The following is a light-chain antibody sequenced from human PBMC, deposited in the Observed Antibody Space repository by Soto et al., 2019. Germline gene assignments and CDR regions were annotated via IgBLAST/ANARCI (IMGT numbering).Light chain of an antibody. Sequence: QSVLTQPPSASGTPGQRVTISCYGSSSNIGANPINWYQQLPGTAPKLLIYNNDQRPSGVPDRFSASKSGTSASLAISGLQSEDEADYYCEAWDDSLYGAVLGGGTQLTVL. CDR3: EAWDDSLYGAV. CDR1: SSNIGANP. V-gene: IGLV1-44*01. J-gene: IGLJ2*01. CDR2: NND.